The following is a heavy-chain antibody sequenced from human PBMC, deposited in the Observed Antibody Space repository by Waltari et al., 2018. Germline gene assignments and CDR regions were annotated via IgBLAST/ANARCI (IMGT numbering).Heavy chain of an antibody. D-gene: IGHD5-12*01. V-gene: IGHV1-69*04. CDR1: GGTFSSYA. J-gene: IGHJ5*02. CDR3: ARDQGDGYNYERDWFDP. CDR2: IIPILGIA. Sequence: QVQLVQSGAEVKKPGSSVKVSYKASGGTFSSYAISWVRQAPGQGLEWMGGIIPILGIANDAQKFQGRVTITADESTSTAYMELSSLRSEDTAVYYCARDQGDGYNYERDWFDPWGQGTLVTVSS.